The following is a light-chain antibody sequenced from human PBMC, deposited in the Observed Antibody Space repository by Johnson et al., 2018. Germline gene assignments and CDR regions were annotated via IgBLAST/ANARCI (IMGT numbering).Light chain of an antibody. J-gene: IGLJ1*01. CDR2: ENN. CDR1: SSNIGNNY. V-gene: IGLV1-51*02. Sequence: QSVLTKPPSVSAAPGQKVTISCSGSSSNIGNNYVSWYQQLPGTAPKLLIYENNKRPSGITYRFSGSKSGTSATLGITGLQTGDEAESYCGTCDRSLWSGNGVGTGTKATVL. CDR3: GTCDRSLWSGNG.